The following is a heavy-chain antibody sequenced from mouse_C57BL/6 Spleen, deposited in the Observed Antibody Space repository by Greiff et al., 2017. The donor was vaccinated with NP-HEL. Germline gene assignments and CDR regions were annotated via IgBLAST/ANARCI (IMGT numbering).Heavy chain of an antibody. V-gene: IGHV5-17*01. D-gene: IGHD3-2*02. J-gene: IGHJ3*01. CDR1: GFTFSDYG. CDR3: ARGIDSSGWFAY. CDR2: ISSGSSTI. Sequence: EVQLVESGGGLVKPGGSLRLSCAASGFTFSDYGMHWVRQAPEKGLEWVAYISSGSSTIYYADTVKGRFTISRDNAKNTLFLQMTSLRSEDTAMYYCARGIDSSGWFAYWGQGTLVTVSA.